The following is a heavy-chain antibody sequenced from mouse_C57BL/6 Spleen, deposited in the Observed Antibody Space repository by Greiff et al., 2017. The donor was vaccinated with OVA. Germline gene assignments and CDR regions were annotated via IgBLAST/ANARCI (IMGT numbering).Heavy chain of an antibody. V-gene: IGHV1-26*01. Sequence: EVQLQQSGPELVKPGASVKISCKASGYTFTDYYMNWVKQSHGKSLEWIGDINPNNGGTSYNQKFKGKATLTVDKSSSTAYMELRSLTSEDSAVYYCARIYDGLYYYAMDYWGQGTSVTVSS. D-gene: IGHD2-3*01. CDR1: GYTFTDYY. CDR3: ARIYDGLYYYAMDY. CDR2: INPNNGGT. J-gene: IGHJ4*01.